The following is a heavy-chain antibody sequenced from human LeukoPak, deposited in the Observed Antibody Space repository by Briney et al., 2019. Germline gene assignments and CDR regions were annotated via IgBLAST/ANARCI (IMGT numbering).Heavy chain of an antibody. V-gene: IGHV3-23*01. CDR2: ISGSGGST. CDR1: GFTFSSYA. CDR3: AKVSGSGWLGPLLYPDY. D-gene: IGHD6-19*01. J-gene: IGHJ4*02. Sequence: PGGSLRLSCAASGFTFSSYAMSWVRQAPGKGLEWVSAISGSGGSTYYADSVKGRFTISRDNSKNTLYLQMNSLRAEDTAVYYCAKVSGSGWLGPLLYPDYWGQGTLVTVSS.